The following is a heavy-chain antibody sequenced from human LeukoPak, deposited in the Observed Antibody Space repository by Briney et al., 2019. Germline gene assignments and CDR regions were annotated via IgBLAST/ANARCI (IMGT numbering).Heavy chain of an antibody. CDR3: VSFYESY. CDR1: GFTFSGSA. V-gene: IGHV3-74*01. J-gene: IGHJ4*02. Sequence: PGGSLRLSCAASGFTFSGSAMHWVRQAPGKGLLWVSHINSDGSWTTYADSVKGRFTISKDNAKNTVYLQMNNLRAEDTAVYYCVSFYESYWGRGTLVTVSS. CDR2: INSDGSWT. D-gene: IGHD2-2*01.